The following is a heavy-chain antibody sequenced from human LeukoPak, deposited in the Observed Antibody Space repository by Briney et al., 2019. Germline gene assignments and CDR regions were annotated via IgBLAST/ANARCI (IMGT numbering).Heavy chain of an antibody. CDR2: IYYSAST. D-gene: IGHD6-6*01. V-gene: IGHV4-59*11. CDR1: GGSISSHY. J-gene: IGHJ6*03. Sequence: KPSETLSLTCTVSGGSISSHYWSWIRQPPGKGLEWIGYIYYSASTNYNPSLKSRVTISVDTSKNQFSLKLSSVTAADTAVYYCARDSRRAWYSSSSHYYYYYMDVWGKGTTVIVSS. CDR3: ARDSRRAWYSSSSHYYYYYMDV.